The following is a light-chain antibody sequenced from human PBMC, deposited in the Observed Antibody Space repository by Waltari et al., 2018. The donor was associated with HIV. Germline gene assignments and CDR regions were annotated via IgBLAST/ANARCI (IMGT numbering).Light chain of an antibody. Sequence: QSALTPPASVPGPPGQSTTISCTGTSCDVGGYNSVPWYQLHPGKSPKLMIYAVSNRPSGVSNRFSGSKSDNTASLTISGLQAEDEADYYCSSYTSTSTVYVFGTGTEVTVL. V-gene: IGLV2-14*03. CDR2: AVS. CDR3: SSYTSTSTVYV. J-gene: IGLJ1*01. CDR1: SCDVGGYNS.